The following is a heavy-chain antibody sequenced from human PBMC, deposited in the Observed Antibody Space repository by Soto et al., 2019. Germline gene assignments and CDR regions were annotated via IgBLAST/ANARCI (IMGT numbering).Heavy chain of an antibody. V-gene: IGHV1-18*04. CDR3: VRDPQRNDY. D-gene: IGHD2-2*01. Sequence: QVQLVQSGAEVKKPGASVKVSCKVSGYDFSSYGISWVRQAPGQGLEWMGWISASNGNRDYAQQFQGRVTMTSDTSRTTAYMELRSLRSDDTAVYYCVRDPQRNDYWGQGTLVNVSS. J-gene: IGHJ4*02. CDR2: ISASNGNR. CDR1: GYDFSSYG.